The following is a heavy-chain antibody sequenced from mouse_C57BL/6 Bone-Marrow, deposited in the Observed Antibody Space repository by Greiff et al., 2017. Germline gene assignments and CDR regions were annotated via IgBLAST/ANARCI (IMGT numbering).Heavy chain of an antibody. CDR2: ILPGSGST. D-gene: IGHD2-1*01. CDR1: GYTFAGYW. Sequence: VQVVESGAELMKPGASVKLSCKATGYTFAGYWLEWVQQRPGHGLEWIGEILPGSGSTNYNEKFKGKATFTADTASNTAYMQLSSLTTEDSAIDYCARGGNLFADWGQGTLGTVSA. V-gene: IGHV1-9*01. CDR3: ARGGNLFAD. J-gene: IGHJ3*01.